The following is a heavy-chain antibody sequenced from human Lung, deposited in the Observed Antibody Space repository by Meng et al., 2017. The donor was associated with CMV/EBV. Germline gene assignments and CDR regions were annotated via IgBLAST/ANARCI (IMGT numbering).Heavy chain of an antibody. V-gene: IGHV1-69*10. J-gene: IGHJ4*02. CDR3: ARVHSSTSHYFDY. D-gene: IGHD2-2*01. CDR1: GGTFSSYA. Sequence: SVXVSXXASGGTFSSYAISWVRQAPGQGLEWMGGIIPILGIANYAQKFQGRVTITADKSTSTAYMELSSLRSEDTAVYYCARVHSSTSHYFDYWGQGTXVTVSS. CDR2: IIPILGIA.